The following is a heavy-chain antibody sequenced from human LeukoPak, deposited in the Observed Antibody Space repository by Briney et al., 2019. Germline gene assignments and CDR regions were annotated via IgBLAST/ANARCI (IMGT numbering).Heavy chain of an antibody. Sequence: ASVKVSCKASGYTFTSYGINWVRQATGQGLEWMGWMNPNSGNTGYAQKFQGRVTMTRNTSISTAYMELSSLRSEGTAVYYCARGLRFLEWFRYYYYYGMDVWGQGTTVTVSS. CDR2: MNPNSGNT. CDR3: ARGLRFLEWFRYYYYYGMDV. J-gene: IGHJ6*02. D-gene: IGHD3-3*01. V-gene: IGHV1-8*02. CDR1: GYTFTSYG.